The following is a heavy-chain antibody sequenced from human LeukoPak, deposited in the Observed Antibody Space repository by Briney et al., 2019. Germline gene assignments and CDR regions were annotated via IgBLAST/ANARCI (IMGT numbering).Heavy chain of an antibody. CDR2: ISSSSSYI. CDR3: ARDQEDEPFDY. Sequence: GGSLRLSCAASGFTFSSYSMNWVRQAPGKGLEWVSSISSSSSYIYYADSVKGRFTISRDDAKNSLYLQMNSLRAEDTAVYYCARDQEDEPFDYWGQGTLVTVSS. CDR1: GFTFSSYS. J-gene: IGHJ4*02. V-gene: IGHV3-21*01.